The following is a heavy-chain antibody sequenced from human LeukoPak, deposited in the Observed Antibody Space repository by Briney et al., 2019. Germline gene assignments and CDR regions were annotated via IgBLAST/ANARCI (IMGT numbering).Heavy chain of an antibody. CDR3: ARDVHYYDSSGYYREYFQH. Sequence: SETLSLTCAVSGYSISSGYYWGWIRQPPGKGLEWIGSIYHSGSTYYNPSLKSRVTISVDTSKNQFSLKLSSVTAADAAVYYCARDVHYYDSSGYYREYFQHWGQGTLVTVSS. CDR1: GYSISSGYY. V-gene: IGHV4-38-2*02. J-gene: IGHJ1*01. CDR2: IYHSGST. D-gene: IGHD3-22*01.